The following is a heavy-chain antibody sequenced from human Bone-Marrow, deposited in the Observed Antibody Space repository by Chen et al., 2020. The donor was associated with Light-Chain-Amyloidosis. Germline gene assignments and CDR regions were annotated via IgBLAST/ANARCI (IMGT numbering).Heavy chain of an antibody. CDR2: MHHTGKT. Sequence: QVQLQESGPGLVKPSETLSLTCVVSGLSVSRDYYWAWIRQPPGKGLEWIGNMHHTGKTYYNPSLKSRVTISVDTSKNQFSLKLSSVTAADTAVYYCARAGDWQWPADFDYWGQGTLVTVSS. CDR3: ARAGDWQWPADFDY. V-gene: IGHV4-38-2*01. CDR1: GLSVSRDYY. D-gene: IGHD6-19*01. J-gene: IGHJ4*02.